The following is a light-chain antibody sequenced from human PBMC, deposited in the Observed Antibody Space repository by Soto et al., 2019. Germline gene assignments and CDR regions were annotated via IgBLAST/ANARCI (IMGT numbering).Light chain of an antibody. CDR2: GAS. CDR3: QQYNNWRRGT. Sequence: EIVMTQSQATLSVSPGERATLSCSARPSIGSTLAWYPQPPGQAPRLLIYGASTRAAGIPARFSGSGSGTEFILTIISLLSAEVAVYYCQQYNNWRRGTFGQGTKVDIK. V-gene: IGKV3-15*01. CDR1: PSIGST. J-gene: IGKJ1*01.